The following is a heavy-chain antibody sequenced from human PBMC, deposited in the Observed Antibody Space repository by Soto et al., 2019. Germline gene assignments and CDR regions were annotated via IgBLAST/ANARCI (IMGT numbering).Heavy chain of an antibody. D-gene: IGHD3-3*01. J-gene: IGHJ6*02. CDR1: GFTFSSYS. V-gene: IGHV3-48*02. CDR3: ARDRVEDLITIFGVALSPNGDYYGMHV. CDR2: ISSSSSTI. Sequence: GGSLRLSCAASGFTFSSYSMNWVRQAPGKGLEWVSYISSSSSTIYYADSVKGRFTISRDNAKNSLYLQMNSLRDEDTAVYYCARDRVEDLITIFGVALSPNGDYYGMHVWGQGTTVTVSS.